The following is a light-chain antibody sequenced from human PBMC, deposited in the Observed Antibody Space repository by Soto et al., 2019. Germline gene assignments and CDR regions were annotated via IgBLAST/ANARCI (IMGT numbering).Light chain of an antibody. CDR3: SSYATSTTVV. CDR1: SSDIGGHDY. Sequence: QSALTQPASVSGSPGQSITISCTGTSSDIGGHDYVCWYQRHPVEAPKLIIYDVTNRPSGVSDRFSGSKSGNTASLTISGLQAEDEADYYCSSYATSTTVVFGGGTKLTVL. J-gene: IGLJ2*01. CDR2: DVT. V-gene: IGLV2-14*03.